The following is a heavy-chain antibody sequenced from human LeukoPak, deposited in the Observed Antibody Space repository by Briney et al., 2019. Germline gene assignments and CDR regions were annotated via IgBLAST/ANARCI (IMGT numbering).Heavy chain of an antibody. CDR1: GFTFSSYS. Sequence: GGSLRLSCAASGFTFSSYSMNWVRQAPGKGLEWVSSISSSSSYIYYADSVKGRFTISRDNAKNSLYLQMNSLRAEDTAVYYCAKEWSYSTGIYYFDYWGQGILVTVSS. V-gene: IGHV3-21*01. J-gene: IGHJ4*02. CDR3: AKEWSYSTGIYYFDY. D-gene: IGHD2-8*02. CDR2: ISSSSSYI.